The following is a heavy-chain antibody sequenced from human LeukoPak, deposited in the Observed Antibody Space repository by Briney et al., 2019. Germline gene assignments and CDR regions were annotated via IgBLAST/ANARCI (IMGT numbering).Heavy chain of an antibody. CDR1: GGSFSGYY. CDR3: ARGRRGASVDY. J-gene: IGHJ4*02. D-gene: IGHD4/OR15-4a*01. V-gene: IGHV4-34*01. CDR2: INHSGST. Sequence: SETLSLTCAVYGGSFSGYYWSWIRQPPGKGLEWIGEINHSGSTNYNPSLKSRVTISVDTPKNQFSLKLSSVTAADTAVYYCARGRRGASVDYWGQGTLVTVSS.